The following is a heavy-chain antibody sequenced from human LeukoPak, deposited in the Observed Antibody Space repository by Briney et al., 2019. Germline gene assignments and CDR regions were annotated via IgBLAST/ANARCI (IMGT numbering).Heavy chain of an antibody. D-gene: IGHD2-15*01. V-gene: IGHV1-3*01. CDR2: INAGNGNT. CDR1: GYTFTSYA. CDR3: VRDQGVVRFDP. J-gene: IGHJ5*02. Sequence: ASVKVSCKASGYTFTSYAMHWVRQAPGQRLEWMGWINAGNGNTKYSQKFQGRVTITRDTSASTAYMELSSLRSEDTAVYYCVRDQGVVRFDPWGQGTLVTVSS.